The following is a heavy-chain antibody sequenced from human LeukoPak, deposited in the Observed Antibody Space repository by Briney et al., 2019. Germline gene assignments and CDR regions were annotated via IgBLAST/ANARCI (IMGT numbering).Heavy chain of an antibody. D-gene: IGHD2-21*02. CDR3: VRVNRVTAIQELDY. V-gene: IGHV3-11*01. Sequence: PGGSLRLSCAASGFTFSDYYTTWIRQAPGKGLEWVSCISSSGSTIFYADSVKGRFTISRDNAKSSLFLQMNSLRAEDTAVYYCVRVNRVTAIQELDYWGQGTLVTVSS. J-gene: IGHJ4*02. CDR2: ISSSGSTI. CDR1: GFTFSDYY.